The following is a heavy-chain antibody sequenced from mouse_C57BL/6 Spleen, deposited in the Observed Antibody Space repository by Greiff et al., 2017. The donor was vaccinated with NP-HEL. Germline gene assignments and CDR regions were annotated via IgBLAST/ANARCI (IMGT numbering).Heavy chain of an antibody. CDR3: ARDFQLLFFDY. V-gene: IGHV3-6*01. CDR1: GYSITSGYY. J-gene: IGHJ2*01. CDR2: ISYDGSN. D-gene: IGHD2-1*01. Sequence: VQLKESGPGLVKPSQSLSLTCSVTGYSITSGYYWNWIRQFPGNKLEWMGYISYDGSNNYNPSLKNRISITRDTSKNQFFLKLNSVTTEDTATYYCARDFQLLFFDYWGQGTTLTVSS.